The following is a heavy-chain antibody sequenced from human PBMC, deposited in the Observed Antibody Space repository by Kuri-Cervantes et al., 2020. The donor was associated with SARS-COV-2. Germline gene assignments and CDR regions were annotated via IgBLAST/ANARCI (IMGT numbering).Heavy chain of an antibody. CDR1: GGAFSSYA. J-gene: IGHJ6*02. Sequence: SVKVSCKASGGAFSSYAISWVRQAPGQGLEWVGGIIPIFGTANYAQNFQGRVTITADESKSTAYMELSSLRSEDTAVYYCARDWWGGGEVRTYYYYGMDVWGQGTTVTVSS. D-gene: IGHD3-16*01. CDR3: ARDWWGGGEVRTYYYYGMDV. CDR2: IIPIFGTA. V-gene: IGHV1-69*13.